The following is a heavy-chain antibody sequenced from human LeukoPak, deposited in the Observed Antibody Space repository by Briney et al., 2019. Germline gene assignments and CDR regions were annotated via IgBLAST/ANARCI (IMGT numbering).Heavy chain of an antibody. J-gene: IGHJ4*02. V-gene: IGHV3-23*01. CDR1: GFTFSSYA. CDR3: AKDLRRGLDYFDY. D-gene: IGHD2-2*03. Sequence: GGSLRLSCAASGFTFSSYAMSWVRRAPGKGLEWVSAISGSGGSTDYADSVKGRFTISRDNSKNTLYLQMNSLRAEDTAVYYCAKDLRRGLDYFDYWGQGTLVTVSS. CDR2: ISGSGGST.